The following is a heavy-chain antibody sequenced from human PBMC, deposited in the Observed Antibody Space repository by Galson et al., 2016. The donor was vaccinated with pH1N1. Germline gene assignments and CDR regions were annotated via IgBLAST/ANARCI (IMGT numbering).Heavy chain of an antibody. CDR2: ISGYNGNT. CDR3: AREGYCSGGSCYSGASDY. Sequence: SVKVSCKASGYTFTSYGISWVRQAPGQGLEWMGWISGYNGNTNYAQKVQGRVTMTTDTSTSTTYMEPRSLRSDDTAVYYCAREGYCSGGSCYSGASDYWGQGTLVTVSS. J-gene: IGHJ4*02. V-gene: IGHV1-18*01. CDR1: GYTFTSYG. D-gene: IGHD2-15*01.